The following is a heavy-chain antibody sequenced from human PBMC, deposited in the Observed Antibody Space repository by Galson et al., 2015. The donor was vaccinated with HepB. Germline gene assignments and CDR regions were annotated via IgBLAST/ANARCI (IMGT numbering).Heavy chain of an antibody. CDR3: ATGEDGHSH. V-gene: IGHV3-15*01. D-gene: IGHD5-24*01. Sequence: SLRLSCAGSGFLFTNAWMNWVRQAPGKGLEWVGRIKNKAHGETRDYAAPVKGRFTVSRDDPKNTLYLQMNSVTTEDTAVYYCATGEDGHSHWGQGTLVIVSS. CDR1: GFLFTNAW. J-gene: IGHJ4*02. CDR2: IKNKAHGETR.